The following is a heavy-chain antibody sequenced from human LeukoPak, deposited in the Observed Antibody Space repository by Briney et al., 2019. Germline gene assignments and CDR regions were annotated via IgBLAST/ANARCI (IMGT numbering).Heavy chain of an antibody. J-gene: IGHJ4*02. CDR3: ARDRYGCSDY. V-gene: IGHV4-59*01. Sequence: SEILSLTCTVSGGSISSYYWSWSRQPPGKGLEWIGYIYYSGSTNYNPSLKSRVTISVDTSKNQFSLKLSSVTAADTAVYYCARDRYGCSDYWGQGTLVTVSS. CDR1: GGSISSYY. CDR2: IYYSGST. D-gene: IGHD6-13*01.